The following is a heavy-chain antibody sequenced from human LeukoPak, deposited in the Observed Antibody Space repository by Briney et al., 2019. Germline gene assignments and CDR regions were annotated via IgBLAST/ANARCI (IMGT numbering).Heavy chain of an antibody. J-gene: IGHJ4*02. Sequence: GGSLRLSCAASGFSFTSYAMNWVRQAPGKGLEWVAVISYDGRQKYYGDSMKGRFTISRDNPKNTLYLQMNSLRDDDTAVYYCARVFLERLTSGYFDNWGQGTLVTVSP. D-gene: IGHD3-3*01. CDR3: ARVFLERLTSGYFDN. V-gene: IGHV3-30-3*01. CDR1: GFSFTSYA. CDR2: ISYDGRQK.